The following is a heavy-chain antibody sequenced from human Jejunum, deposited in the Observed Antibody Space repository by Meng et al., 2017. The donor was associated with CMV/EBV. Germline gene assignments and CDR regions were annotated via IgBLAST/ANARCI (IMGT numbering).Heavy chain of an antibody. Sequence: QLGPPGAEVKKSGASVTVSCKASGYTFTSYDSNWVRQGTGQGLEWMGWMNPNRGTTGYAQKFQGRVTMTRNISKSTAYMDLSSLRSEDTAVYYCATGVADFEYWGQGTLVTVSS. CDR1: GYTFTSYD. J-gene: IGHJ4*02. V-gene: IGHV1-8*01. CDR3: ATGVADFEY. CDR2: MNPNRGTT. D-gene: IGHD6-19*01.